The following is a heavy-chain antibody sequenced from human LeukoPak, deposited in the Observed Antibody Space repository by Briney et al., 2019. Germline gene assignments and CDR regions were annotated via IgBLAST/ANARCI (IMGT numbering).Heavy chain of an antibody. CDR2: LNHSGST. CDR3: ARGIAA. Sequence: PSETLSLTCAVYGGSFSGYYWSWIRQRPGKGLVWIGDLNHSGSTNYNPSLKSQVTISVDTSKNQFSLQLSSVTAADTAVYYCARGIAAWGQGTLVTVSS. J-gene: IGHJ4*02. D-gene: IGHD6-13*01. CDR1: GGSFSGYY. V-gene: IGHV4-34*01.